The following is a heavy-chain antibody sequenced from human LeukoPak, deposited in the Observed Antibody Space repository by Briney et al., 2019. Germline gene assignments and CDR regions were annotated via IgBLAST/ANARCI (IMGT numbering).Heavy chain of an antibody. Sequence: SETLSLTCTVSGVSISSSNSYWGWIRQPPGKGLEWIGSTYYSGNTYYNASLKSQVSISIDTSKNQFSLKVSSVTAADTAVYYCARVFDSGSQAYFYYMDVWGKGTTVTISS. CDR2: TYYSGNT. D-gene: IGHD3-10*01. CDR1: GVSISSSNSY. V-gene: IGHV4-39*07. J-gene: IGHJ6*03. CDR3: ARVFDSGSQAYFYYMDV.